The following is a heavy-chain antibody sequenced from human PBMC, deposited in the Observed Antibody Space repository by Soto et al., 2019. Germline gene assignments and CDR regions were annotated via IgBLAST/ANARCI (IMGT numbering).Heavy chain of an antibody. V-gene: IGHV3-15*01. CDR1: GLTFSNVW. CDR2: IKSKSDGETA. D-gene: IGHD5-18*01. CDR3: AITAMINRDSSTSFDY. Sequence: EVQLVESGGGSVKPGGSLRLSCAASGLTFSNVWMTWVRQAPGKGLEWVGRIKSKSDGETADVAAPVKARFTISSDDSKNTVFLEMNSLKSEDTALYYCAITAMINRDSSTSFDYWGRGTQVTVSS. J-gene: IGHJ4*02.